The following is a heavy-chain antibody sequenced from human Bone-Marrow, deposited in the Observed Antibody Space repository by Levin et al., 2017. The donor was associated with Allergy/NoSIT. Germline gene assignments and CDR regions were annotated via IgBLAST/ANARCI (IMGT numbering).Heavy chain of an antibody. CDR1: GGSINSVNYY. CDR2: IYHSGQT. D-gene: IGHD4-17*01. Sequence: PGGSLRLSCTVSGGSINSVNYYWGWIRQPPGKGLEWIGTIYHSGQTYYNPPLKSRVSMSVDTSKNHFSLRLNSVTAADTAVYYCATLPYGDLDSWGQGLLVTVAS. J-gene: IGHJ4*02. V-gene: IGHV4-39*02. CDR3: ATLPYGDLDS.